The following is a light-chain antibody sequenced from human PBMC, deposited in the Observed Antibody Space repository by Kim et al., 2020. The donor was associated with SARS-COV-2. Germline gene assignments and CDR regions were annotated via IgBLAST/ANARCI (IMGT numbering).Light chain of an antibody. Sequence: AAVGVRVTITCRASENIGTWLAWYQQKPGRAPRLLIYLASTLETGVPSRFSGTGSGTEFSLSITSLQPDDVATYYCQHYSRFPYSFGQGTKLEI. CDR3: QHYSRFPYS. CDR2: LAS. CDR1: ENIGTW. V-gene: IGKV1-5*03. J-gene: IGKJ2*01.